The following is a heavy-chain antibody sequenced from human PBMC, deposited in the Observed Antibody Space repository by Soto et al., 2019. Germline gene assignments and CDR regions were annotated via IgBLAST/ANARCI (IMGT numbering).Heavy chain of an antibody. CDR2: ISTNGRST. V-gene: IGHV3-64D*06. J-gene: IGHJ4*02. CDR1: GFSFSDSA. Sequence: GGSLRLSCSASGFSFSDSAMHWVRQAPGKRLEYVSAISTNGRSTYYADSVKGRFTISRDNSKNTVHLQMSSLRAEDTAVYYCLRDIFGVVIFDSWGQGTPVTVSS. D-gene: IGHD3-3*01. CDR3: LRDIFGVVIFDS.